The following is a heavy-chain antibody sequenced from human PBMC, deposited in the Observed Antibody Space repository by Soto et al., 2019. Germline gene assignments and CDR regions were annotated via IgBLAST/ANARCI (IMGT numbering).Heavy chain of an antibody. CDR1: GFTFSGSA. Sequence: GGSLRLSCAASGFTFSGSAMHWVRQASGKGLEWVGRIRSKANSYATAYAASVKGRFTISRDDSKNTAYLQMNSLKTEDTAVYYCTRSGGYSYGYDYYYYYMDVWGKGTTVTVSS. J-gene: IGHJ6*03. CDR3: TRSGGYSYGYDYYYYYMDV. V-gene: IGHV3-73*01. CDR2: IRSKANSYAT. D-gene: IGHD5-18*01.